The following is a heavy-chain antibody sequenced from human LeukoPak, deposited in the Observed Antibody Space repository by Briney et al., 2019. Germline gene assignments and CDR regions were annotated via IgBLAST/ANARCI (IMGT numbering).Heavy chain of an antibody. D-gene: IGHD2-15*01. CDR1: GFTFTDYF. Sequence: PGGSLRLSCAASGFTFTDYFMSWIRQAPGKGLEWVSYISSSGSTIYYADSVKGRFTISRDNAKNSLYLQMNSLRAEDTAVYYCARDVWDCGGGSCRDYWGQGTLVTVSS. CDR2: ISSSGSTI. J-gene: IGHJ4*02. V-gene: IGHV3-11*01. CDR3: ARDVWDCGGGSCRDY.